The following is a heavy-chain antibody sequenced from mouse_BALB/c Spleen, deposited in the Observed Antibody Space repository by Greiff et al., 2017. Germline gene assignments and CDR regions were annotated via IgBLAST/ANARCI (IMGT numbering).Heavy chain of an antibody. J-gene: IGHJ4*01. D-gene: IGHD2-1*01. Sequence: VQLQQSGAELARPGASVKLSCKASGYTFTSYWMQWVKQRPGQGLEWIGAIYPGDGDTRYTQKFKGKATLTADKSSSTAYMQLSSLASEDSAVYYCARSDGNCDAMDYWGQGTSVTVSS. CDR2: IYPGDGDT. V-gene: IGHV1-87*01. CDR1: GYTFTSYW. CDR3: ARSDGNCDAMDY.